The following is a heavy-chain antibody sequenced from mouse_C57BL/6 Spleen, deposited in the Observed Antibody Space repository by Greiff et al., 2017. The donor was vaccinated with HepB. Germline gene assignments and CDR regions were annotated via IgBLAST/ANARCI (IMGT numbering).Heavy chain of an antibody. V-gene: IGHV1-54*01. CDR2: INPGSGGT. D-gene: IGHD2-3*01. J-gene: IGHJ1*03. Sequence: QVQLQQSGAELVRPGTSVKVSCKASGYAFTNYLIEWVKQRPGQGLEWIGVINPGSGGTNYNEKFKGKATLTADKSSSTAYMQLSSLTSEDSAVYFCARGGGYYDFDVWGTGTTVTVSS. CDR1: GYAFTNYL. CDR3: ARGGGYYDFDV.